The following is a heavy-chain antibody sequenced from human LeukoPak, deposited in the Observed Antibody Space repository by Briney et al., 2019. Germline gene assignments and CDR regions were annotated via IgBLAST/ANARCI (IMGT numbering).Heavy chain of an antibody. CDR3: ARGGVDDYYFDY. V-gene: IGHV3-53*01. CDR2: IYSGGST. CDR1: GFTVSSSY. J-gene: IGHJ4*02. D-gene: IGHD3-16*01. Sequence: GGSLRLSCAASGFTVSSSYMTWVRQAPGKGLEWVSIIYSGGSTFYADSVKGRFTISRDNSKNTLYLQMNSLRAEDTAVYYCARGGVDDYYFDYWGQGTLVTVSS.